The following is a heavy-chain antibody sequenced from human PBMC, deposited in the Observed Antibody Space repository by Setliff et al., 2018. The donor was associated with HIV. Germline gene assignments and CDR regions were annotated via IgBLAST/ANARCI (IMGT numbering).Heavy chain of an antibody. CDR1: GGTFSIFS. CDR3: ARGIPLWFDP. J-gene: IGHJ5*02. CDR2: IIPVFGPP. Sequence: SVKVSCKTSGGTFSIFSITWVRQAPGQGLEWMGGIIPVFGPPNYAEKFQRRLTITADESTNTAYMELIGLKSEDTAVYYCARGIPLWFDPWGQGTLVTVSS. D-gene: IGHD2-21*01. V-gene: IGHV1-69*13.